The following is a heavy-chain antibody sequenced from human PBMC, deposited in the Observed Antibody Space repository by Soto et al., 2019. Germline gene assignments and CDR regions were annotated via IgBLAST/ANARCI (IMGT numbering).Heavy chain of an antibody. CDR2: ISYDGSNK. CDR3: ARDQYDGMDV. CDR1: GFTFSSYA. V-gene: IGHV3-30-3*01. D-gene: IGHD2-8*01. Sequence: GGSLRLSCAASGFTFSSYAMHWVRQAPGKGLEWVAVISYDGSNKYYADSVKDRFTISRDNSKNTLCLQMNSLRAEDTAVYYCARDQYDGMDVWGQGTTVTVSS. J-gene: IGHJ6*02.